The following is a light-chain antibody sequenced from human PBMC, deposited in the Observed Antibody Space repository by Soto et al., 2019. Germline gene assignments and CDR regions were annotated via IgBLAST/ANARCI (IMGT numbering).Light chain of an antibody. V-gene: IGLV2-14*01. CDR3: SSYTSRSTLVV. CDR2: DVS. CDR1: SSDVGGYNY. J-gene: IGLJ2*01. Sequence: QSALTQPASVSGSPGQSITSSCTGTSSDVGGYNYVSWYQQHPGKAPKLMIYDVSNRPSGVSNRFSGSKSGNTASLTISGLQAEDEADYYCSSYTSRSTLVVVGGGTTLTVL.